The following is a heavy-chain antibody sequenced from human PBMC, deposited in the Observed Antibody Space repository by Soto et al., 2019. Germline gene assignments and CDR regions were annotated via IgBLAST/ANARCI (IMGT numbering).Heavy chain of an antibody. Sequence: EVQLLESGGGLVQPGGSLRLSCGASGFTFSSYAMSWVRQAPGKGLEWVSAISGSGGSTYYAESVMGRFTISRDNSKNTLYLQMNNLRSDDTAVYYCATDNGYNSSSFKFDYWGQGTLVTVSS. V-gene: IGHV3-23*01. J-gene: IGHJ4*02. D-gene: IGHD6-13*01. CDR2: ISGSGGST. CDR3: ATDNGYNSSSFKFDY. CDR1: GFTFSSYA.